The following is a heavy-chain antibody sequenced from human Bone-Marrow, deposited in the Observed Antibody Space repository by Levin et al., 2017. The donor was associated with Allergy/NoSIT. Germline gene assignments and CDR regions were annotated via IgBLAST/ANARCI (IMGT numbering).Heavy chain of an antibody. CDR1: GGTFNNFA. V-gene: IGHV1-69*13. D-gene: IGHD5-12*01. J-gene: IGHJ6*02. CDR2: IIPLFGKA. CDR3: AGELGNSGSEWDPDYYYYEMDV. Sequence: GASVKVSCKASGGTFNNFAISWVRQAPGQGLEWMGGIIPLFGKANYAENFRDRVTITADESTTTAYMELRSLRSEDTAVFYCAGELGNSGSEWDPDYYYYEMDVWGQGTTVTVSS.